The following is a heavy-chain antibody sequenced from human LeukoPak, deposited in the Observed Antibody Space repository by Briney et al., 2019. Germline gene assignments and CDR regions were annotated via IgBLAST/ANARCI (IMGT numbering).Heavy chain of an antibody. CDR2: TYFRSEWYT. J-gene: IGHJ5*02. Sequence: SQTLSLTCDVSGDSVSNKNGAWNWIRQSPSRGLEWLGRTYFRSEWYTDYAVSVKGRIAITADTLKDQFSLQLASVTPEDTAVYYCASGWALSWGQGSLVTVSS. V-gene: IGHV6-1*01. CDR1: GDSVSNKNGA. D-gene: IGHD1-26*01. CDR3: ASGWALS.